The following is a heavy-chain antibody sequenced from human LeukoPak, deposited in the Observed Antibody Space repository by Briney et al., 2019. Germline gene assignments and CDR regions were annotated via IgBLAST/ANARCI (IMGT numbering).Heavy chain of an antibody. CDR1: GGSISSYY. CDR2: IYTSGST. CDR3: ARLTYDYVWGSYRSLYYFDY. V-gene: IGHV4-4*07. Sequence: SETLSLTCTGSGGSISSYYWSWIRQPAGKGLEWIGRIYTSGSTNYNPSLKSRVTMSVDTSKNQFSLKLSSVTAADTAVYYCARLTYDYVWGSYRSLYYFDYWGQGTLVTVSS. D-gene: IGHD3-16*02. J-gene: IGHJ4*02.